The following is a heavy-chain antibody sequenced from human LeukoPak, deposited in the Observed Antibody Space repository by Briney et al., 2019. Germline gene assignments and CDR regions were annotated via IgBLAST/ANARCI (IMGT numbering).Heavy chain of an antibody. V-gene: IGHV3-66*02. CDR1: GFTVSSNY. CDR2: IYSGGST. J-gene: IGHJ3*02. CDR3: ARDLRVEDAFDI. D-gene: IGHD3-3*01. Sequence: GGSLRLSCAASGFTVSSNYMSWVRQAPGKGLEWVSVIYSGGSTYYADSVKGRFTISRDNSKNTLYLQMKSLRAEDTAVYYCARDLRVEDAFDIWGQGTMVTVSS.